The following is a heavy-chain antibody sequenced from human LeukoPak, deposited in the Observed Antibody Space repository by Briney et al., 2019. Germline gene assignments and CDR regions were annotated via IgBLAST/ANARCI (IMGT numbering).Heavy chain of an antibody. CDR3: ARDSPLKGYNSGWATNSFDF. CDR2: VTGGPVAT. D-gene: IGHD6-19*01. CDR1: GFNFRSYA. Sequence: PGGSLRLSRAASGFNFRSYAMSWVRPAPGKGLEGVSTVTGGPVATYYADSVRGPHTISRDNSKNTLYLQMNSLRAEDTAVYYCARDSPLKGYNSGWATNSFDFWGQGTLVTVSS. J-gene: IGHJ4*02. V-gene: IGHV3-23*01.